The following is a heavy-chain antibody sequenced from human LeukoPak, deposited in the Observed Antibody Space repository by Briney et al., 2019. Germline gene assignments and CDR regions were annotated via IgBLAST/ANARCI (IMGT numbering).Heavy chain of an antibody. J-gene: IGHJ5*02. CDR2: ISGSGGST. D-gene: IGHD2-15*01. V-gene: IGHV3-23*01. CDR1: GFTFSSYG. Sequence: GGSLRLSCAASGFTFSSYGMTWVRQAPGKGLEWVSTISGSGGSTYYADSVKGRFTISRDNAKNSLFLQMNSLRAEDTAVYYCAKDFGAPGGWFDPWGQGTLVTVSS. CDR3: AKDFGAPGGWFDP.